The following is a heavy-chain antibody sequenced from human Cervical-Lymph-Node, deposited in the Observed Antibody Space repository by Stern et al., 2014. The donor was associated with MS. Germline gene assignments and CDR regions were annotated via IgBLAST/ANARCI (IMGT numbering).Heavy chain of an antibody. CDR1: GFTFSTYG. V-gene: IGHV3-30*18. CDR3: AKGVDYWSGKGFDY. J-gene: IGHJ4*02. D-gene: IGHD3-3*01. Sequence: VQLVESGGGVVQPGRSLRLSCAASGFTFSTYGMHWVRQAPGKGLEWGAVISYDASNKFYAHSVKGRFTSSRDNSKNMLYLQMNSLRAEDTAVYYCAKGVDYWSGKGFDYWGQGTLVTVSS. CDR2: ISYDASNK.